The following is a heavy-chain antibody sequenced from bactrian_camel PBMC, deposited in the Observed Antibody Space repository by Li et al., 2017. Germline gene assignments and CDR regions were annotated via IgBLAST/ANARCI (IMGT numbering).Heavy chain of an antibody. V-gene: IGHV3S6*01. CDR2: IFTGDGVT. Sequence: HVQLVESGGGSVQAGGSLRLSCAASGYTYSGTCMGWFRQAPGKEREALGDIFTGDGVTYPADSVKGRFTISQDSAKNTLYLQMDSLNPEDTGMYYCAAGRLRNGYCYSLLNRLAYNNWGQGTQVTVS. CDR1: GYTYSGTC. J-gene: IGHJ4*01. CDR3: AAGRLRNGYCYSLLNRLAYNN. D-gene: IGHD2*01.